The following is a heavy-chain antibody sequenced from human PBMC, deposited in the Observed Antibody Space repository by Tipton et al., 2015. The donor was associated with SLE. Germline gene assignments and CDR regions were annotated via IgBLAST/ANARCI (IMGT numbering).Heavy chain of an antibody. V-gene: IGHV4-39*01. D-gene: IGHD7-27*01. CDR1: GGSISSSSYY. CDR3: ARLGSPPFDY. Sequence: TLSLTCTVSGGSISSSSYYWGWILQPPGKGLEWIGSIYYSGSTYYNPSLKSRVTISVDTSKNQFSLKLSSVTAADTAVYYCARLGSPPFDYWGQGTLVTVSS. CDR2: IYYSGST. J-gene: IGHJ4*02.